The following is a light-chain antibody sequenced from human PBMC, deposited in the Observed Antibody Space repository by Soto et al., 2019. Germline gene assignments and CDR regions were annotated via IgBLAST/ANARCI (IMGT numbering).Light chain of an antibody. CDR3: LQHNSNPVT. Sequence: DIQMTQSPSTLSASVGDTVTVTCRASQSVSGWLAWYQQKPGEAPKLLIYDASALQSGVPSRFSGSGSGTEFTLTISSLQPEDFATYYCLQHNSNPVTFGQGTKVDIK. CDR2: DAS. V-gene: IGKV1-5*01. CDR1: QSVSGW. J-gene: IGKJ1*01.